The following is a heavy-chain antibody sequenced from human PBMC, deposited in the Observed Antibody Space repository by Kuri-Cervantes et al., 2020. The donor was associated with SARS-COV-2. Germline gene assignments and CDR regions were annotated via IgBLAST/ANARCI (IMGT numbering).Heavy chain of an antibody. D-gene: IGHD3-3*01. CDR2: IYYSGST. CDR1: GGSISSYY. CDR3: ARGGITIFGVVNKAWFDP. J-gene: IGHJ5*02. Sequence: SETLSLTCTVSGGSISSYYWSWIRQPPGKGLEWIGYIYYSGSTNYNPSLKSRVTISVDTSKNQFSLKLSSVTAADTAVYYCARGGITIFGVVNKAWFDPWGQGTLVTVSS. V-gene: IGHV4-59*01.